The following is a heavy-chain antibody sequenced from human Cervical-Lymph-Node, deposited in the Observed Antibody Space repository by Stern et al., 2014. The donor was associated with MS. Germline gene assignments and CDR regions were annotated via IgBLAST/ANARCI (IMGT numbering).Heavy chain of an antibody. CDR3: ARALWFGESPIDY. D-gene: IGHD3-10*01. CDR1: GYTFTSYA. V-gene: IGHV1-3*01. CDR2: INAGNGNT. J-gene: IGHJ4*02. Sequence: QVQLGQSGAEVKKPGASVNVSCKASGYTFTSYAMHWVRQAPGQRLEWMGWINAGNGNTKYSQKFQGRVTITRDTSASTAYMELSSLRSEDTAVYYCARALWFGESPIDYWGQGTLVTVSS.